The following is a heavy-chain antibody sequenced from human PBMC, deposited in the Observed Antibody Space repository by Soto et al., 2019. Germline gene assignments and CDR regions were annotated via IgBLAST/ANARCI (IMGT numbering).Heavy chain of an antibody. CDR2: IYSDGST. CDR3: TRDPTTSTVTDY. D-gene: IGHD5-12*01. V-gene: IGHV3-66*01. Sequence: PGGSLRLSCAASGITVITNYFSWVRQAPGQGLEWVSGIYSDGSTHYADSVKGRFTISRDNSKDTLYLQMNTPRAEDTGVYYCTRDPTTSTVTDYWGQGTVVTVSS. J-gene: IGHJ4*02. CDR1: GITVITNY.